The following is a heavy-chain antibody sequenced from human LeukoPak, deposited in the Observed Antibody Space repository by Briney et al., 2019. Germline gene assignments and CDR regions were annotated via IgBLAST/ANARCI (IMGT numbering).Heavy chain of an antibody. CDR1: GGTFSSYA. CDR3: ARMSLGYCSGGSCFFDY. D-gene: IGHD2-15*01. CDR2: IIPIFGTA. Sequence: SVKVSCKASGGTFSSYAISWVRQAPGQGLEWMGGIIPIFGTANYAQKFQGRVTITADKSASTAYMELSSLRSEDTAVYCCARMSLGYCSGGSCFFDYWGQGTLVTVSS. V-gene: IGHV1-69*06. J-gene: IGHJ4*02.